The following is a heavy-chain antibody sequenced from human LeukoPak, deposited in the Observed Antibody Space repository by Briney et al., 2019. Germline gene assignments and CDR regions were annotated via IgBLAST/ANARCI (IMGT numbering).Heavy chain of an antibody. J-gene: IGHJ4*02. CDR2: IHYSGAT. CDR3: ARDAAGFNSSWEFDY. CDR1: GVSISSNY. D-gene: IGHD6-13*01. Sequence: NPSETLSLTCTVSGVSISSNYWSWIRQPPGKGLEWIGYIHYSGATNYNPSLKSRVTISADTSKNQFSLKLSSVTAADTAMYYCARDAAGFNSSWEFDYWGQGTLVTVSS. V-gene: IGHV4-59*01.